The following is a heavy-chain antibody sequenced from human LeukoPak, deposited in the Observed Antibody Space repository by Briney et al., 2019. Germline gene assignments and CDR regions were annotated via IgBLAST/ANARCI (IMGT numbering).Heavy chain of an antibody. CDR2: IWYDGSNK. J-gene: IGHJ4*02. V-gene: IGHV3-33*01. D-gene: IGHD6-13*01. Sequence: PGGSLRLSCAASGFTFSSYGIHWVRQAPGKGLEWVAVIWYDGSNKYYADSVKGRFTISRDNSKNTLYLQMNSLRAEDTAVYYCARDLAPAGLDYWGQGTLVTVSS. CDR1: GFTFSSYG. CDR3: ARDLAPAGLDY.